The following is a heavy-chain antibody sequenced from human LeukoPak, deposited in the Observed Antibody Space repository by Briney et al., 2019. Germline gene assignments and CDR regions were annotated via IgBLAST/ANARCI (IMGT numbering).Heavy chain of an antibody. D-gene: IGHD5-12*01. CDR2: IKEDATEK. CDR1: GFIFSSHW. V-gene: IGHV3-7*01. CDR3: VRDTSGPDY. Sequence: PGGSLRLSCAASGFIFSSHWMSWVRQAPGKGLEWVANIKEDATEKFYLDSVKGRFSISRDNAKNSLHLQMNSLRAEDTAVYYCVRDTSGPDYWGQGTLVTVSS. J-gene: IGHJ4*02.